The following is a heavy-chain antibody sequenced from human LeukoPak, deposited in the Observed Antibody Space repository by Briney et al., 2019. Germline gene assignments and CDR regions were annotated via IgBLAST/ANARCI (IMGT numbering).Heavy chain of an antibody. Sequence: SETLSLTCTVSGGSISSSSYYWGWIRQPPGKGLEWIGSIYYSGSTYYNPSLKSRVTISVDTSKNQFSLKLSSVTAADTAVYYCARDSMITFGGTHYMDVWGKGTTVTVSS. J-gene: IGHJ6*03. CDR2: IYYSGST. CDR1: GGSISSSSYY. V-gene: IGHV4-39*07. D-gene: IGHD3-16*01. CDR3: ARDSMITFGGTHYMDV.